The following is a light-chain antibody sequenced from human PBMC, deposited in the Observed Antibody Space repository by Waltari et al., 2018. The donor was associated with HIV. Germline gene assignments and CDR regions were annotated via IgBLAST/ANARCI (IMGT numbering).Light chain of an antibody. CDR2: GAY. V-gene: IGKV3-15*01. CDR3: QQYNNWAPWT. Sequence: EIVMTQSPATLSVSPGERATLSCRASQSISSNLARYQQKPGHAPGLLMYGAYTKDNGIPARFSGSGSGTEFTLTIISLQSEDFAVYYCQQYNNWAPWTFGQGTKVEIK. J-gene: IGKJ1*01. CDR1: QSISSN.